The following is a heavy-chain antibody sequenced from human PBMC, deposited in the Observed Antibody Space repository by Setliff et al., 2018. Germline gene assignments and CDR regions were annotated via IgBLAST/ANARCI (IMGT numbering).Heavy chain of an antibody. J-gene: IGHJ4*02. CDR2: ISAYNGKT. CDR3: LRLARYCTKIACQATSGDEV. CDR1: GYTLSNSI. V-gene: IGHV1-18*01. Sequence: GASVKVSCKASGYTLSNSILSWVRQAPGQGLEWVGWISAYNGKTYFAQKFQDRITLTTDTSTNTGYLELRGLRSDDTAVYYCLRLARYCTKIACQATSGDEVWGLGTLVTVSS. D-gene: IGHD2-8*01.